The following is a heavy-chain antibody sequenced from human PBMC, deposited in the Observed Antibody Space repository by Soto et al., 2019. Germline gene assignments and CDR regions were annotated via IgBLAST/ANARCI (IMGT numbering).Heavy chain of an antibody. Sequence: SETLSLTCTVSGGSINSFYWSWIRQPPGKGLEWIGYIYYSGSTNYNPSLKSRVTISVDTSKNQFSLKLRSVTAADTAVYYCGKLRPLFVGSRCDNYYDVIAVRAQGTAVPVS. CDR1: GGSINSFY. CDR2: IYYSGST. D-gene: IGHD2-15*01. CDR3: GKLRPLFVGSRCDNYYDVIAV. J-gene: IGHJ6*02. V-gene: IGHV4-59*01.